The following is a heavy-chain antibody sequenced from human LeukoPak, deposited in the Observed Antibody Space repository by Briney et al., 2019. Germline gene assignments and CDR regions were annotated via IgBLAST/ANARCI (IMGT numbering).Heavy chain of an antibody. CDR1: GGSISSYY. V-gene: IGHV4-4*09. D-gene: IGHD3-22*01. CDR2: MRTSGTP. J-gene: IGHJ4*02. CDR3: ARRDSSGYWYFDY. Sequence: SETLSLICTVSGGSISSYYWSWIRQPPGKGLEWIGYMRTSGTPTYSPSLKSRVTISVDTSKKQVSLKLSSVTAADTAVYYCARRDSSGYWYFDYWGQGTLVTVSS.